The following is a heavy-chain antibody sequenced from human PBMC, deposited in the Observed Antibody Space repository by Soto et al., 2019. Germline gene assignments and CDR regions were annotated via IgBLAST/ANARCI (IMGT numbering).Heavy chain of an antibody. D-gene: IGHD4-17*01. Sequence: QVQLVQSGAEVKKPGSSVKVSCKASGGTFSSYAISWVRQAPGQGLEWMGGIIPIFGTANYAQKFQGRVTITADDSTSTAYMELSSLRSEDTAVYYCARSRVKDYGDYVWYFDYWGQGTLVTVSS. CDR2: IIPIFGTA. J-gene: IGHJ4*02. CDR3: ARSRVKDYGDYVWYFDY. CDR1: GGTFSSYA. V-gene: IGHV1-69*01.